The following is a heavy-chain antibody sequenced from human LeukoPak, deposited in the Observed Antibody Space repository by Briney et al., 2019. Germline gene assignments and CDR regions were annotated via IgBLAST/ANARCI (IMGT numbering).Heavy chain of an antibody. CDR1: GFTFSTYE. D-gene: IGHD1-26*01. CDR2: ISSSGSTI. CDR3: ATARSGSYHRYFEY. V-gene: IGHV3-48*03. Sequence: GGSLILSCAASGFTFSTYEMNWVRQAPGKGLEWVSYISSSGSTIYYADSVKGRFTISRDNAKNSLYLQMNSLRAEDTAVYYCATARSGSYHRYFEYWGQGTLVTVSS. J-gene: IGHJ4*02.